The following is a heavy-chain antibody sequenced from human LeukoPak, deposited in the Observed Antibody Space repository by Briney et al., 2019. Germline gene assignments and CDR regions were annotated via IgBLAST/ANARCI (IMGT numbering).Heavy chain of an antibody. J-gene: IGHJ3*02. CDR2: LKQDGSEK. CDR3: ARVAGIYGNAFDI. V-gene: IGHV3-7*01. Sequence: GGSLRLSCAASGFTFSNFAMNWVRQGPGKGLEWVAYLKQDGSEKYYVDSVKGRFTIYRDNAKNSLYLQMDSLRAEDTAVYYCARVAGIYGNAFDIWGQGTMVTVSS. D-gene: IGHD1-26*01. CDR1: GFTFSNFA.